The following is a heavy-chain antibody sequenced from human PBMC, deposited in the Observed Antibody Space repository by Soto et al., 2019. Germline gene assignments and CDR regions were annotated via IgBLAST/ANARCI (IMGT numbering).Heavy chain of an antibody. V-gene: IGHV4-31*03. D-gene: IGHD4-17*01. Sequence: SETLSLTCTVSGGSISSGGYYWSCIRQHPGKGLEWIGYIYYSGSTYYNPSLKSRVTISVDTSKNQFSLKLSSVTAADTAVYYCARDPFIDYGDYGTDVWGQGTTVTVSS. J-gene: IGHJ6*02. CDR3: ARDPFIDYGDYGTDV. CDR2: IYYSGST. CDR1: GGSISSGGYY.